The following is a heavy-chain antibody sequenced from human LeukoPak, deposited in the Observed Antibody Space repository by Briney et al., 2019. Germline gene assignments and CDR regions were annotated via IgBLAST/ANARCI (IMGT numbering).Heavy chain of an antibody. CDR1: GGSISSSS. Sequence: SETLSLTCTVSGGSISSSSWSWMRQSPGKGLESIGYISNNGKAKYKSSFEGRVTMSVDTSKSQFSLNLSSVTAADTAVYYCARQVVSAKFRNLLYYYMDVWGKGTTVIVS. J-gene: IGHJ6*03. V-gene: IGHV4-59*08. CDR2: ISNNGKA. D-gene: IGHD2-15*01. CDR3: ARQVVSAKFRNLLYYYMDV.